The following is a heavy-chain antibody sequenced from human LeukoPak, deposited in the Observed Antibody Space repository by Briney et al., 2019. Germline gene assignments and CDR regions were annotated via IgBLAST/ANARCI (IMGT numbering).Heavy chain of an antibody. V-gene: IGHV3-74*01. D-gene: IGHD5-12*01. CDR2: INSDGSST. CDR3: AKSAYDLGDDFYFVY. J-gene: IGHJ4*02. Sequence: PGGSLRVSCAGSGFTFSTYWMHWVRQAPGKGLVWVSRINSDGSSTSYADSVKGRFTISRDNAKSTLYLQMNSLRAEDTAVYYCAKSAYDLGDDFYFVYWGQGTLVTVSS. CDR1: GFTFSTYW.